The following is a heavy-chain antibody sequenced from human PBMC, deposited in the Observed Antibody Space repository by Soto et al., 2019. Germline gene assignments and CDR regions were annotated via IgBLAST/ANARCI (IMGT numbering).Heavy chain of an antibody. CDR1: GGSISSSNW. J-gene: IGHJ6*02. Sequence: QVQLQESGPGLVKPSGTLSLTCAVSGGSISSSNWWSWVRQPPGKGLEWIGEIYHSGSTNYNPSLKRRVTISVDQSEIHFSLKLSSVTAADTAVYYCARVSGSYYYGMDVWGQGTTVTVSS. CDR3: ARVSGSYYYGMDV. D-gene: IGHD1-26*01. CDR2: IYHSGST. V-gene: IGHV4-4*02.